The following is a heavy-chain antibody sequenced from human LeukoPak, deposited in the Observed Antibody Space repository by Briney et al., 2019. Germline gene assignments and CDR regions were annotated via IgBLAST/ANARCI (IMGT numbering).Heavy chain of an antibody. CDR3: ARQGYEPYYDFWSGYGDAFDI. J-gene: IGHJ3*02. V-gene: IGHV4-31*03. D-gene: IGHD3-3*01. Sequence: PSQTLSLTCSVSGGSTSSGGHYWSWIRQHPGKGLEWIAYIYYSGSTYYNPSLRSRVTISVDTSKNQFSLKLDSVTAADTAVYYCARQGYEPYYDFWSGYGDAFDIWGQGTMVTVSS. CDR1: GGSTSSGGHY. CDR2: IYYSGST.